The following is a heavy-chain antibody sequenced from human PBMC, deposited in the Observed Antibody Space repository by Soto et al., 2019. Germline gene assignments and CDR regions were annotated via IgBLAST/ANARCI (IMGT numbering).Heavy chain of an antibody. CDR2: ISGDSGSI. CDR1: GFRFSDIS. D-gene: IGHD1-1*01. J-gene: IGHJ4*01. V-gene: IGHV3-21*01. CDR3: ARGSDDIQVQTNDY. Sequence: PGGSLRLSCAASGFRFSDISMHWVRQAPGKGLEWVSSISGDSGSIYYADSLRGRFTISRDNAENSLYLQLNSLTAEDTAVYSCARGSDDIQVQTNDY.